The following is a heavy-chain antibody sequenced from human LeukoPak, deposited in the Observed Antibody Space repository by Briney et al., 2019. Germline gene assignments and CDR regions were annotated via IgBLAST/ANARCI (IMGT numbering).Heavy chain of an antibody. CDR3: ARSGYSSGWYYFDY. J-gene: IGHJ4*02. CDR2: IYYSGST. Sequence: SETLSLTCAVYGGSFSGYYWSWIRQSPGKGLEWIGSIYYSGSTYYNPSLKSRVTISVDTSKNQFSLKLSSVTAADTAVYYCARSGYSSGWYYFDYWGQGTLVTVSS. D-gene: IGHD6-19*01. V-gene: IGHV4-34*01. CDR1: GGSFSGYY.